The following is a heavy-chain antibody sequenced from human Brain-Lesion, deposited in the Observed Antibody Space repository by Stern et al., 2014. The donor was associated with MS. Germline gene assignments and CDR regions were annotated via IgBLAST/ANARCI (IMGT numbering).Heavy chain of an antibody. CDR1: GYTFTGYY. Sequence: VQLVESGAEVKKPGASVKVSCKASGYTFTGYYMPWVRQAPGQGLEWMGWINPKSGGTNYAQKFQGWVTMTRDTSINTAYMELSRLRSDDTAVYYSATYYYDSTGYNDFWGQGTLVTVSS. CDR2: INPKSGGT. CDR3: ATYYYDSTGYNDF. D-gene: IGHD3-22*01. V-gene: IGHV1-2*04. J-gene: IGHJ4*02.